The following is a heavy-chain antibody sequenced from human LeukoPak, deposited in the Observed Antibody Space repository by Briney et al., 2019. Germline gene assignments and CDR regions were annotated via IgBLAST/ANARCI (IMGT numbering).Heavy chain of an antibody. D-gene: IGHD3-10*01. Sequence: GGSLRLSCAASGFSFSSSWMHWVRQAPGKGLEWVSGINWNGGSTGYADSVKGRFTISRDNAKNSLYLQMNSLRAEDTALYYCAREGITMVRGVRGDNFDYWGQGTLVTVSS. CDR2: INWNGGST. J-gene: IGHJ4*02. V-gene: IGHV3-20*04. CDR3: AREGITMVRGVRGDNFDY. CDR1: GFSFSSSW.